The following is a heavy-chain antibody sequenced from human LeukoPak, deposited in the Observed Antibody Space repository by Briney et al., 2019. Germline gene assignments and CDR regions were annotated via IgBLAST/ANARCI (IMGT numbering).Heavy chain of an antibody. D-gene: IGHD5-18*01. CDR2: ISWNSGNI. CDR1: GFTFADYA. V-gene: IGHV3-9*01. CDR3: AKGRGYNYGYIFGYFDY. J-gene: IGHJ4*02. Sequence: GGSLRFSCAASGFTFADYAMHWVRQTPGKGLEWVSGISWNSGNIDYADSVKGRFTISRDNAKNSLYLQMNSLRAEDTALYYCAKGRGYNYGYIFGYFDYWGQGTLVTVSS.